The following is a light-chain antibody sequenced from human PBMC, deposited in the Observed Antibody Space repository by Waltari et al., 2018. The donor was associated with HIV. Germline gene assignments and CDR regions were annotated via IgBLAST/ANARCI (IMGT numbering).Light chain of an antibody. CDR1: QSVSSSY. V-gene: IGKV3-20*01. CDR2: GAS. J-gene: IGKJ4*01. Sequence: EIMLTQSPGTLSLSPGESATLSCRASQSVSSSYLAWYQHRPGQAPRLLMYGASSRATGIPDWFSGSGSGTDFTLTISRLEPEDFAVYYCQQYGSSPLTFGGGTKVEIK. CDR3: QQYGSSPLT.